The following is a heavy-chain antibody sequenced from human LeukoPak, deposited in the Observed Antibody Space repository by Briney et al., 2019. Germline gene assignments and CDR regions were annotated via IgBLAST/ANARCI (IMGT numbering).Heavy chain of an antibody. V-gene: IGHV4-31*03. J-gene: IGHJ4*02. Sequence: PSGALSLPCNVSGGSINSGGYYWSWIRQDPGKGLGWIGYIYYSGSTYYNPSLKSRVTISVDTSKNQFSLKLSSVTAADTAVYYCARDQRGTMVRGFDYWGQGTLVTVSS. CDR3: ARDQRGTMVRGFDY. CDR1: GGSINSGGYY. D-gene: IGHD3-10*01. CDR2: IYYSGST.